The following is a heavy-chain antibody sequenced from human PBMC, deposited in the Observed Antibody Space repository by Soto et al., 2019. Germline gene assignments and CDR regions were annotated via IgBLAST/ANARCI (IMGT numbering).Heavy chain of an antibody. J-gene: IGHJ6*02. CDR3: AEDQQPAGPTFFFPPVSTPDGTDV. CDR2: LTANGGRT. CDR1: GFTFNTYA. V-gene: IGHV3-23*01. D-gene: IGHD2-15*01. Sequence: EVQLLQSGGGLVRPGRSLTVSCTASGFTFNTYAMTWVRQAPGKWLEWVSSLTANGGRTYYADSVKGRFSISRDNSKSTLYLQMNSLRADDSAVYYCAEDQQPAGPTFFFPPVSTPDGTDVCGQGTTVTVSS.